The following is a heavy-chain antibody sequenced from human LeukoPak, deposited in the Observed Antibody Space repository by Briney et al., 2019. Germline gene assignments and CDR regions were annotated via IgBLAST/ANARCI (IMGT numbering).Heavy chain of an antibody. Sequence: GESLKISCAASGFTFSSYSMNWARQAPGKGLEWVSYISSSSSTIYYADSVKGRFTISRDNAKNSLYLQNNSLRAEDTAVYYCARGGYCSSTSCSHLEDWFDPWGQGTLVTVSS. CDR1: GFTFSSYS. D-gene: IGHD2-2*01. CDR2: ISSSSSTI. J-gene: IGHJ5*02. V-gene: IGHV3-48*01. CDR3: ARGGYCSSTSCSHLEDWFDP.